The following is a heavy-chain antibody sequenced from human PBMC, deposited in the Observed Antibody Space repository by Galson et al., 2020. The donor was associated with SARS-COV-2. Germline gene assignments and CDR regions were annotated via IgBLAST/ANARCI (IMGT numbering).Heavy chain of an antibody. Sequence: ASETLSLTCSVSGGSLNSDSHYWGWHRQTTGKGLESIGTIYYSRSTYYNPSLNRRVTLSVDTSKNHFSLRLTSVTAADTAVYLFARSTVYYDSSGYCPPSSFDPWGQGTLVTVSS. CDR3: ARSTVYYDSSGYCPPSSFDP. J-gene: IGHJ5*02. CDR2: IYYSRST. V-gene: IGHV4-39*07. CDR1: GGSLNSDSHY. D-gene: IGHD3-22*01.